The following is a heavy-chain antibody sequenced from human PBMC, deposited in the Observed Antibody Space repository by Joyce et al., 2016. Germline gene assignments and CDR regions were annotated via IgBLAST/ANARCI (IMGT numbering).Heavy chain of an antibody. CDR3: TREAYGYYFDY. D-gene: IGHD3-10*01. CDR2: IRRKSYGGTT. J-gene: IGHJ4*02. V-gene: IGHV3-49*03. Sequence: EVQLVESGGGLVQPGRSLRLSCLVSGFTFSDYSMIWIRQAPGKGLEWVGLIRRKSYGGTTEYAASVKGRFTISRDDSKSTAYLQMNSLKTEDTAVYYCTREAYGYYFDYWGQGTLVTVSS. CDR1: GFTFSDYS.